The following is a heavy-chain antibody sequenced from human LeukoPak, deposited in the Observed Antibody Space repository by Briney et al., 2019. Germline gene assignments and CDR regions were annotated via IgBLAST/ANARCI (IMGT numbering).Heavy chain of an antibody. CDR3: AREGMMITFGGPWGYFDY. V-gene: IGHV3-48*04. CDR1: GFTFSTYW. D-gene: IGHD3-16*01. J-gene: IGHJ4*02. Sequence: GGSLRLSCAAPGFTFSTYWMHWVRQAPGKELEWVSYISSRGSSIYYADSVKGRFTISRDNARNSLYLQMNSLRAEDTAVYYCAREGMMITFGGPWGYFDYWGQGTLVTVSS. CDR2: ISSRGSSI.